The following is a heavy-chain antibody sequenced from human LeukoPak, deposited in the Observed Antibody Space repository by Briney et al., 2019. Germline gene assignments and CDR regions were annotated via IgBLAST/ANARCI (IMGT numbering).Heavy chain of an antibody. D-gene: IGHD6-13*01. CDR1: GFTFSSYS. CDR3: ASGVSVGYYYGMDV. CDR2: ISSSSSYI. V-gene: IGHV3-21*01. J-gene: IGHJ6*02. Sequence: PRGSLRLSCAASGFTFSSYSMNWVRQAPGKGLEWVSSISSSSSYIYYADSVKGRFTISRDNAKNSLYLQMNSLRAEDTAVYYCASGVSVGYYYGMDVWGQGTTVTVSS.